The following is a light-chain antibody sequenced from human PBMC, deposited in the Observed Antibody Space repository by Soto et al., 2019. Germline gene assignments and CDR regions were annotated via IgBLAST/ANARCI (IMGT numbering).Light chain of an antibody. J-gene: IGKJ3*01. CDR3: QQHNSWPPR. Sequence: EIVLTQSPATLSLSPGERASLSCRASHSVNNYVAWYQQRPGQAPRLLIYDASNRATGIPARFSGTGSGTDFTLTISSLEPEDFAVYYCQQHNSWPPRFGPGTKVDFK. CDR2: DAS. CDR1: HSVNNY. V-gene: IGKV3-11*01.